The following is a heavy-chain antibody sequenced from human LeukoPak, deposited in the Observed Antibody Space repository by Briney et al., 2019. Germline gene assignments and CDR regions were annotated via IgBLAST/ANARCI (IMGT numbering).Heavy chain of an antibody. J-gene: IGHJ4*02. CDR2: VYHTGRT. D-gene: IGHD3-22*01. CDR1: GGSIGTYY. V-gene: IGHV4-59*08. CDR3: ARRDPDSTGYLYYFDY. Sequence: SETLSLTCIVSGGSIGTYYWSWIRQPPGEGMEWIGSVYHTGRTNYNPSLKSRVTISVDTSRNQFSLKLSSVTAADTAVYYCARRDPDSTGYLYYFDYWGQGTLVTVSS.